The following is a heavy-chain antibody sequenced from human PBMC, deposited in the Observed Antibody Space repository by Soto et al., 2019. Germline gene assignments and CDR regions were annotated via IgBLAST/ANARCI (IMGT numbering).Heavy chain of an antibody. CDR1: GFTFSSSG. Sequence: QVQLVESGGGVVQPGRSLRLSCAASGFTFSSSGMHWVRQAPGKGLEWVAVISYDGSNKYYADSVKGRFTISRVNSKNTLYLQMNSLRAEDTAVYYCAGGDSSRWPAYYYYGMDVWGQETTVTVSS. D-gene: IGHD6-13*01. CDR2: ISYDGSNK. V-gene: IGHV3-30*03. CDR3: AGGDSSRWPAYYYYGMDV. J-gene: IGHJ6*02.